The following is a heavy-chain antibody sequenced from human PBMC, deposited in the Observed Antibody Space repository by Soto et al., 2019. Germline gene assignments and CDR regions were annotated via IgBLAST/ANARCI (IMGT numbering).Heavy chain of an antibody. V-gene: IGHV3-53*01. D-gene: IGHD4-17*01. J-gene: IGHJ4*02. CDR1: GFTVSNNY. Sequence: EVQLVESGGGLIQPGGSLRLSCAVSGFTVSNNYMSWVRQAPGKGLEGVSVIYSGGYTAYGDSVKGRFTISRDNSKNTLFLQMKRRSAHDPGVFYWADYAGGGGYWGQGTLVTVSS. CDR2: IYSGGYT. CDR3: ADYAGGGGY.